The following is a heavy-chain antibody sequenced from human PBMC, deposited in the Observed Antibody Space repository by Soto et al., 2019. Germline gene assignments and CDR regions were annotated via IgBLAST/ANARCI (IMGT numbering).Heavy chain of an antibody. CDR3: ARGDMVRGVSPRVDD. V-gene: IGHV3-21*01. J-gene: IGHJ4*02. CDR1: GFTFSSYS. CDR2: ISSASTYI. D-gene: IGHD3-10*01. Sequence: EVQLVESGGGLVKPGGSLRLSCVASGFTFSSYSMNWVRQAPGKGLEWVSSISSASTYIYYADSVKGRFTISRDNAEKSRNLQMNSLRAEDGAVYYCARGDMVRGVSPRVDDWGQGTLVTVSS.